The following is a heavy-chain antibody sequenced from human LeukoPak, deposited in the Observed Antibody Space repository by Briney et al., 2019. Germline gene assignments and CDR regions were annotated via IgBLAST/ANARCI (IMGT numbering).Heavy chain of an antibody. V-gene: IGHV1-18*01. J-gene: IGHJ3*02. CDR3: ARDPATGYSSSWRDAFDI. CDR2: ISAYNGNT. D-gene: IGHD6-13*01. CDR1: GYTFTSYG. Sequence: ASVEVSCKASGYTFTSYGISWVRQAPGQGLEWMGWISAYNGNTNYAQKLQGRVTTTTDTSTSTAYMELRSLRSDDTAVYYCARDPATGYSSSWRDAFDIWGQGTMVTVSS.